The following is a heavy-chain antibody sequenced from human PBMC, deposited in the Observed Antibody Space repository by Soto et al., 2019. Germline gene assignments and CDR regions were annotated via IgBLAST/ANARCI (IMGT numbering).Heavy chain of an antibody. V-gene: IGHV3-9*01. J-gene: IGHJ4*02. CDR2: ISWNSGSI. Sequence: PGGSLRLSCAASGFTFHDYAMHWVRQAPGKGLEWVSGISWNSGSIGYADSVKGRFTISRDNAKNSLYLQMNSLRAEDTALYYCAKAVARGYSYGYPDYWGQGTLVTVSS. D-gene: IGHD5-18*01. CDR1: GFTFHDYA. CDR3: AKAVARGYSYGYPDY.